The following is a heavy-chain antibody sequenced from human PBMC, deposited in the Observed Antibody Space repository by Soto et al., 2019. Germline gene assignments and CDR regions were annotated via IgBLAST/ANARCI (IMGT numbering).Heavy chain of an antibody. CDR1: GDSISSYY. CDR3: ARGRFDYIWGSPAPYLDY. V-gene: IGHV4-59*01. D-gene: IGHD3-16*01. Sequence: SEDLSHPGAVSGDSISSYYWSWIRQPPGKGLEWIGYIYNSGSTKYNPSLKSRVTISVDASKNQFSLKLSSVTAADTAVYYCARGRFDYIWGSPAPYLDYWGHGALVTVA. J-gene: IGHJ4*01. CDR2: IYNSGST.